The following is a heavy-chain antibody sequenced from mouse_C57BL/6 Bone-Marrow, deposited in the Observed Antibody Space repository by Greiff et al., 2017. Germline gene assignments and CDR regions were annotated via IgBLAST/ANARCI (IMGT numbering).Heavy chain of an antibody. CDR2: IYPGSGST. D-gene: IGHD3-2*02. V-gene: IGHV1-55*01. J-gene: IGHJ2*01. Sequence: QVQLQQPGAELVKPGASVKMSCKASGYTFTSYWINWVKQRPGQGLEWIGDIYPGSGSTNYNEKFKSKATLTVDTSSSTAYMQLSSLTSEDSAVYYCARELRQYCYDYWGQGTTLTVSS. CDR3: ARELRQYCYDY. CDR1: GYTFTSYW.